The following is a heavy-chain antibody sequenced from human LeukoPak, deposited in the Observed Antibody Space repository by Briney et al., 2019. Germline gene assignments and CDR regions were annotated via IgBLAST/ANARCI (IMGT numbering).Heavy chain of an antibody. V-gene: IGHV3-74*01. CDR3: AKEIDGFDV. CDR1: GFTFNNYW. Sequence: GGSLRLSCAASGFTFNNYWMHWVRQAPGMGLVWVSSIRFDGGDTAYADSAKGRFTISRDNAKDTMFLQMNNLRAEDTAVYYCAKEIDGFDVWGQGTLVTVSS. J-gene: IGHJ3*01. CDR2: IRFDGGDT.